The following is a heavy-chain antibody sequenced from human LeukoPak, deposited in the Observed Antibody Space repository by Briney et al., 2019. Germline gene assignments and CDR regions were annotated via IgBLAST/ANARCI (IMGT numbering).Heavy chain of an antibody. Sequence: ASVKVSCKASGGTFSSYAISWVRQAPGQGLEWMGIINPSGGTTNYAQKLQGRVTMTTDTSTSTAYMELRSLRSDDTAVYYCARDLYYDSSGYPYYYYYYYMDVWGKGTTVTVSS. D-gene: IGHD3-22*01. CDR3: ARDLYYDSSGYPYYYYYYYMDV. J-gene: IGHJ6*03. CDR1: GGTFSSYA. CDR2: INPSGGTT. V-gene: IGHV1-18*01.